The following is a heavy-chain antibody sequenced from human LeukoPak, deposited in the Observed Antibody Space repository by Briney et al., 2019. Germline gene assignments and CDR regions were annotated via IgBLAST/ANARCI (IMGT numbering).Heavy chain of an antibody. Sequence: SETLSLTCTVSGGSISSYYWSWIRQPPGKGLEWIGYIYYSGSTNYNPSLKSRVTISVDTSKNQFSLRLTSVTAADTAVYYCARANSADGTSDAFDVWGQGTMVTVSS. CDR3: ARANSADGTSDAFDV. D-gene: IGHD6-13*01. CDR2: IYYSGST. V-gene: IGHV4-59*01. J-gene: IGHJ3*01. CDR1: GGSISSYY.